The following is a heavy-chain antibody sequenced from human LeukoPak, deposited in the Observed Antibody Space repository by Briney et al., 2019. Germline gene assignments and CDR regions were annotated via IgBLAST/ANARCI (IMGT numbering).Heavy chain of an antibody. CDR2: MLYDGSNK. J-gene: IGHJ4*02. V-gene: IGHV3-30*09. Sequence: PGGSLRLSCAASGFTFSSYAMHWVRQAPGKGLEGVAVMLYDGSNKYYADSVKGRFAISRNNSKNTLYLQMNSLRAEDTAVYYCARDYHPSRIAAAENYWGQGTLVTVSS. D-gene: IGHD6-13*01. CDR3: ARDYHPSRIAAAENY. CDR1: GFTFSSYA.